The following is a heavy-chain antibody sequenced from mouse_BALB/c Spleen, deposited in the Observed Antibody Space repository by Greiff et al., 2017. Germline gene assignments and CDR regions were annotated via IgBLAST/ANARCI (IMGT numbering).Heavy chain of an antibody. V-gene: IGHV1-69*02. Sequence: VQLQQSGAELVRPGASVKLSCKASGYTFTSYWINWVKQRPGQGLEWIGNIYPSDSYTNYNQKFKDKATLTVDKSSSTAYMQLSSPTSEDSAVYYCTRYRLHWYFDVWGAGTTVTVSS. CDR2: IYPSDSYT. CDR1: GYTFTSYW. CDR3: TRYRLHWYFDV. J-gene: IGHJ1*01.